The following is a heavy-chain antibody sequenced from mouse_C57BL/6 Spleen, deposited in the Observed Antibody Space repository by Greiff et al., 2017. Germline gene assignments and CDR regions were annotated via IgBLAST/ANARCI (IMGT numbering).Heavy chain of an antibody. CDR1: GFTFSNYW. V-gene: IGHV6-3*01. Sequence: DVKVEESGGGLVQPGGSMKLSCVASGFTFSNYWMNWVRQSPEKGLEWVAQIRLKSDNYATHYAESVKGRFTISRDDSKSSVYLQMNNLRAEDTGIYYCIRYDGYYGFAYWGQGTLVTVSA. J-gene: IGHJ3*01. CDR2: IRLKSDNYAT. CDR3: IRYDGYYGFAY. D-gene: IGHD2-3*01.